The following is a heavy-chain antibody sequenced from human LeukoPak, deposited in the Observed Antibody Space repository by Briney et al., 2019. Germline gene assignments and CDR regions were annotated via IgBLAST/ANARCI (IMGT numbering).Heavy chain of an antibody. CDR1: GFTFNNYG. D-gene: IGHD3-10*01. Sequence: PGGSLRLSCAASGFTFNNYGMYWVRQAPGKGLEWVAVIWHDGGAEFYADSVKGRFTISRDDSKNTLYLQMNNLRADDTALYYCAKDNRGRWSGYFDQWGQGTLVTVSS. CDR2: IWHDGGAE. J-gene: IGHJ4*02. CDR3: AKDNRGRWSGYFDQ. V-gene: IGHV3-33*06.